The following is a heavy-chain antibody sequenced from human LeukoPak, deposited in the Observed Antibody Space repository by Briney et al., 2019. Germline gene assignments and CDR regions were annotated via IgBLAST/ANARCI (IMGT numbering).Heavy chain of an antibody. CDR1: GFTFSDYA. CDR2: ISGSGDST. CDR3: AKEKAAWYPFDY. V-gene: IGHV3-23*01. D-gene: IGHD6-13*01. Sequence: GGSLRLSCAVSGFTFSDYAMYWIRQAPWKGLEFVSYISGSGDSTYYADSVKGRFTVSRDNSKNTLYVQMDSLRAEDTAVYYCAKEKAAWYPFDYWGQGTLVTVSS. J-gene: IGHJ4*02.